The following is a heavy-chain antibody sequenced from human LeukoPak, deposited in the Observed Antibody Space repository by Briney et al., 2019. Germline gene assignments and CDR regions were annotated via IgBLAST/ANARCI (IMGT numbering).Heavy chain of an antibody. CDR2: ISGSGGST. Sequence: GGSLRLSCAASGFTFSSYAMSWVRQAPGKGLEWVSAISGSGGSTYYADSVKGRFTISRDNSKNTLYLQMNSLRAEDTAVYYCARDFYDILTGDHMGGFDYWGQGTLVTVSS. CDR1: GFTFSSYA. J-gene: IGHJ4*02. V-gene: IGHV3-23*01. D-gene: IGHD3-9*01. CDR3: ARDFYDILTGDHMGGFDY.